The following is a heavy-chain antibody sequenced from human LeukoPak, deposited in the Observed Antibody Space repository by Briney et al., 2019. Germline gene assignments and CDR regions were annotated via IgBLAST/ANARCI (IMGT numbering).Heavy chain of an antibody. D-gene: IGHD6-19*01. J-gene: IGHJ4*02. CDR1: GYTLTELS. Sequence: GASVKVSCKVSGYTLTELSIHWVRQTPGKGLEWMGGFDPEDAVPNFAQKFQGRVTLTEDTSTNTAYMELSSLRFEDTAVYYCATRHSSGWYELPPHYWGQGTLVTVSS. V-gene: IGHV1-24*01. CDR3: ATRHSSGWYELPPHY. CDR2: FDPEDAVP.